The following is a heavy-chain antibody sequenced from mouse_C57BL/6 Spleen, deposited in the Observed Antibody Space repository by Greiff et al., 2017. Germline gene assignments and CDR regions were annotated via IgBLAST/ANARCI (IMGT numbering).Heavy chain of an antibody. D-gene: IGHD2-5*01. V-gene: IGHV14-4*01. J-gene: IGHJ4*01. CDR2: IDPENGDT. Sequence: EVQLQESGAELVRPGASVKLSCTASGFNIKDDYMHWVKQRPEQGLEWIGWIDPENGDTEYASKFQGKATITADTSSNTAYLQLSSLTSEDTAVYYCTSYYSNGYAMDYWGQGTSVTVSS. CDR1: GFNIKDDY. CDR3: TSYYSNGYAMDY.